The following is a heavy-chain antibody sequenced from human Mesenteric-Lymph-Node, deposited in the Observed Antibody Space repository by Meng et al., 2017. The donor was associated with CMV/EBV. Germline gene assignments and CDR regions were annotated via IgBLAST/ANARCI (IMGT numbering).Heavy chain of an antibody. CDR1: SFLCDA. Sequence: SFLCDALTWVRQAPGQGLEWMGGIIPVFGTANYAQKFQGRVTITADESTSTAYMELSSLRSEDTAVYYCAKDSGYSGYDQPEPFDYWGQGTLVTVSS. CDR3: AKDSGYSGYDQPEPFDY. CDR2: IIPVFGTA. J-gene: IGHJ4*02. V-gene: IGHV1-69*01. D-gene: IGHD5-12*01.